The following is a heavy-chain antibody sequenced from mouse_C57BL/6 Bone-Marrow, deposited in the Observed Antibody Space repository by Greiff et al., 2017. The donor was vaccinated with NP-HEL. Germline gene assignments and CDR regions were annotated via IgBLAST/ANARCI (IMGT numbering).Heavy chain of an antibody. J-gene: IGHJ3*01. CDR3: ASLYDPFAY. CDR2: INPYNGGT. D-gene: IGHD2-10*02. CDR1: GYTFTDYY. Sequence: VQLQQSGPVLVKPGASVKMSCKASGYTFTDYYMNWVKQSHGKSLEWIGVINPYNGGTSYNQKFKGKATLTVDKSSSTAYMELNSLTSEDSAVYYCASLYDPFAYWGQGTLVTVSA. V-gene: IGHV1-19*01.